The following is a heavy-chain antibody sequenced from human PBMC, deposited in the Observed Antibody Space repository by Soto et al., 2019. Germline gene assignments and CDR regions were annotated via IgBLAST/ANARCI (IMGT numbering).Heavy chain of an antibody. J-gene: IGHJ6*02. CDR1: GFTFNNYA. Sequence: PGGSLRLSCAASGFTFNNYAMHWVRQAAGKGLEWVAVISYDGSKTYYADSVKGRFTISRDNSKNTLYLQMNSLRAEDTAVYYCARDQGILSITIFGVVIGGMDVWGQGTTVTVSS. CDR3: ARDQGILSITIFGVVIGGMDV. V-gene: IGHV3-30-3*01. D-gene: IGHD3-3*01. CDR2: ISYDGSKT.